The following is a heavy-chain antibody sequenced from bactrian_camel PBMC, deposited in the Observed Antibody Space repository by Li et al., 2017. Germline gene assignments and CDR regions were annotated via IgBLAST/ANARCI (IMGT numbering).Heavy chain of an antibody. CDR2: IDNSDGST. V-gene: IGHV3S26*01. CDR1: GLTIRVYNTYC. D-gene: IGHD2*01. Sequence: HVQLVESGGGSVQSGGSLRLSCAYSGLTIRVYNTYCLAWFRQAPGTVRDGIAAIDNSDGSTRYADSVKGRFTISQDSAKNTVYLQMNSLKPEDTGTYYCALDVSFSSDRCTRMDDKNYNYWGQGTQVTVS. J-gene: IGHJ4*01. CDR3: ALDVSFSSDRCTRMDDKNYNY.